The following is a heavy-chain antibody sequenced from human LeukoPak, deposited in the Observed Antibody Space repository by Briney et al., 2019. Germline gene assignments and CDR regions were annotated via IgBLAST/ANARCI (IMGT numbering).Heavy chain of an antibody. D-gene: IGHD1-26*01. V-gene: IGHV3-23*01. Sequence: ETLSLTCAVYGGSFSGYYWSWVRQAPGKGLEWVSGISGIDVTTYNADSVKGRFTISRDNSKNTLYLQMNSLRAEDTAVYYCAKVPTRGSYFDYWGQGTLVTVSS. CDR3: AKVPTRGSYFDY. J-gene: IGHJ4*02. CDR1: GGSFSGYY. CDR2: ISGIDVTT.